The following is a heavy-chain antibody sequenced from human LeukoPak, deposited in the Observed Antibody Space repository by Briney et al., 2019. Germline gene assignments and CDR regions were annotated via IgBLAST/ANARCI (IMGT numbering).Heavy chain of an antibody. D-gene: IGHD3-10*01. CDR1: GGSFSGYY. CDR2: INHSGST. V-gene: IGHV4-34*01. Sequence: PSETLSLTCAVYGGSFSGYYWSWIRQPPGKGLEWIGEINHSGSTNYNPSLKSRVTLSVDTSKNQFSLKLSSVTATDTAVYYCARGRFARDYYGSGSYWHYYYYGMDVWGQGTTVTVSS. CDR3: ARGRFARDYYGSGSYWHYYYYGMDV. J-gene: IGHJ6*02.